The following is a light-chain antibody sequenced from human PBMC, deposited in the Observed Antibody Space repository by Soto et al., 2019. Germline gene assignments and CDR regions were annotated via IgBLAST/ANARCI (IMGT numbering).Light chain of an antibody. CDR3: QQYGIAPIT. CDR1: QSVSLS. CDR2: DAS. V-gene: IGKV3-11*01. Sequence: EIVLTQSPATLSLSPGVRATLSCRASQSVSLSLAWYQQKPGQAHRLLIYDASKGASGFPARFSGSGSGTDFTLTISRLEPEDFGVYYCQQYGIAPITCGQGTRREIK. J-gene: IGKJ5*01.